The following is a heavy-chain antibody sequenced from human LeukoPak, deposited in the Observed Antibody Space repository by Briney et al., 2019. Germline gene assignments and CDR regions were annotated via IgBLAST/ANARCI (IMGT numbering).Heavy chain of an antibody. CDR1: GFTFSGYW. D-gene: IGHD2-15*01. CDR2: IKQDGSGK. J-gene: IGHJ4*02. Sequence: GGSLRLSCAASGFTFSGYWMSWVRQAPGKGLEWVANIKQDGSGKYFVDSVKGRFTISRDNAKNSLFLQMNSLRAEDTAVYYCASGSAGNYWGQGTLVTVSS. V-gene: IGHV3-7*02. CDR3: ASGSAGNY.